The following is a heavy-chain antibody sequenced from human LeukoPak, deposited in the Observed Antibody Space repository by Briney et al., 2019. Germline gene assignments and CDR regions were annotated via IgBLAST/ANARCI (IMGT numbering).Heavy chain of an antibody. Sequence: PGGSLRLSCAASGFTFSSYEMNWVRQAPGKGLEWVSYISSSGITIYYADSVKGRFTISRDNAKNSLYLQMNSLRVEDTAVYYCARDGVIYSFDPWGQGTLVTVSS. CDR3: ARDGVIYSFDP. D-gene: IGHD2-21*01. V-gene: IGHV3-48*03. CDR1: GFTFSSYE. J-gene: IGHJ5*02. CDR2: ISSSGITI.